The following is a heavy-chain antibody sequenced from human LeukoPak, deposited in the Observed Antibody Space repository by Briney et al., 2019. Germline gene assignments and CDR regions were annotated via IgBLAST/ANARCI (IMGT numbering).Heavy chain of an antibody. CDR2: ISYDGNSK. J-gene: IGHJ4*02. Sequence: PGRSLRLSCAASGFTFSNYAMHWVRQAPGKGLEWVTLISYDGNSKYYADSVNGRFSISRDNSKNTLYPQMNSLRAEDTAVYYCARDYCSGGSCYFDYWGQGTLVTVSS. V-gene: IGHV3-30-3*01. CDR1: GFTFSNYA. D-gene: IGHD2-15*01. CDR3: ARDYCSGGSCYFDY.